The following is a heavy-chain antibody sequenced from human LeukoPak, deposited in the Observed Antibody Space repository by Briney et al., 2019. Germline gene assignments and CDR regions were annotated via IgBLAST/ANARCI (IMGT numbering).Heavy chain of an antibody. D-gene: IGHD3-10*01. CDR3: AKDRGYGSGSPLDY. CDR1: GYTFTSYG. J-gene: IGHJ4*02. V-gene: IGHV1-18*01. Sequence: ASVKVSCKASGYTFTSYGISWVRQAPGQGLEWMGWISAYNGNTNYAQKLQGRVTMTTDTSTSTAYMELRSLRAEDTAVYYCAKDRGYGSGSPLDYWGQGTLVTVSS. CDR2: ISAYNGNT.